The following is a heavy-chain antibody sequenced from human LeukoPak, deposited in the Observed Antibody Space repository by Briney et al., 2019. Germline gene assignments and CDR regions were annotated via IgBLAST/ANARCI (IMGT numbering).Heavy chain of an antibody. CDR3: TTVGNTYGSYFFDY. V-gene: IGHV3-15*01. CDR2: IKSQADGGTT. CDR1: GGSINTYY. J-gene: IGHJ4*02. D-gene: IGHD5-18*01. Sequence: ETLSLTCTVSGGSINTYYWSWIRQPPGKGLEWVGRIKSQADGGTTDYAAPVKGRFTISRDDSKNTLYLQMSSLKTEDTAVYYCTTVGNTYGSYFFDYWGQGTLVTVSS.